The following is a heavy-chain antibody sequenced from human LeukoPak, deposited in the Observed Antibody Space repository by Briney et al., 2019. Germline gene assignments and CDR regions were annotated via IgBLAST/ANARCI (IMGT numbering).Heavy chain of an antibody. CDR1: GYTFTSHH. Sequence: ASVKVSCKASGYTFTSHHMHWVRQAPGQGLEWMGIINPSGGSTNYAQKFQGRVTMTRDMSTSTVYMELSSLRSEDAAVYYCARVAAAGLHYSFDYWGQGTLVTVSS. J-gene: IGHJ4*02. D-gene: IGHD6-13*01. CDR3: ARVAAAGLHYSFDY. CDR2: INPSGGST. V-gene: IGHV1-46*01.